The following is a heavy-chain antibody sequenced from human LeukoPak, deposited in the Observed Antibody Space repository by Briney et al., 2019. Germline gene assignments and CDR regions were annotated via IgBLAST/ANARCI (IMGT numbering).Heavy chain of an antibody. D-gene: IGHD3-16*01. J-gene: IGHJ4*02. CDR2: ISSSSSFR. CDR1: GFTFSNYS. V-gene: IGHV3-48*01. CDR3: RRVRGGTEADY. Sequence: GGSLRLSCAASGFTFSNYSMNWVRQAPGKGLEWVSYISSSSSFRYYADSVKGRFTISRDNAKNSLYLQMNSLRAEDTAVYYCRRVRGGTEADYWGQGTLVIVSS.